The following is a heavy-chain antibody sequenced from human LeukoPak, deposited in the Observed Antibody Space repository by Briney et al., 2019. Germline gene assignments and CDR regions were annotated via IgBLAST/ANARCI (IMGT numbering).Heavy chain of an antibody. Sequence: GGSLRLSCAASGFTFSNYGMHWVRQAPGKGLEWVAVIWYDGSKKYYADSVKGRFTISRDSSKNTLYLEMNSLRAEDTAAYFCARVNGELLDYWGQGTLVTVSS. CDR2: IWYDGSKK. CDR1: GFTFSNYG. CDR3: ARVNGELLDY. V-gene: IGHV3-33*01. J-gene: IGHJ4*02. D-gene: IGHD1-26*01.